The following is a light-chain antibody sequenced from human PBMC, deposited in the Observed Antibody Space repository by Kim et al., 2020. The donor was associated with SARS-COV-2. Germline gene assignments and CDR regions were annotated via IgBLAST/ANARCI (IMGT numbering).Light chain of an antibody. CDR1: SSDIGTYNY. J-gene: IGLJ3*02. CDR2: DVS. V-gene: IGLV2-14*03. CDR3: SSFTTRGIWV. Sequence: QSALTQPASVSGSPGQSITISCTGTSSDIGTYNYVPWYQHHPGKAPKIMIYDVSKGPSGPSNRFSGSKSGNTASLTISGLQAGDEADYYCSSFTTRGIWVFGGGTKLTVL.